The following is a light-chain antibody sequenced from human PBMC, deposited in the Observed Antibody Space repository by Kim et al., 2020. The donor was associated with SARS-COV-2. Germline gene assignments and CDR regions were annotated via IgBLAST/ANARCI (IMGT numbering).Light chain of an antibody. Sequence: AVGQTVRITCQGDRLRSYYASWYQQKPGQAPVLVIYGKNNRPSGIPDRFSGSSSGNTASLTITGAQAEDEADYYCNSRDSSGNHYVFGTGTKVTVL. CDR3: NSRDSSGNHYV. J-gene: IGLJ1*01. V-gene: IGLV3-19*01. CDR2: GKN. CDR1: RLRSYY.